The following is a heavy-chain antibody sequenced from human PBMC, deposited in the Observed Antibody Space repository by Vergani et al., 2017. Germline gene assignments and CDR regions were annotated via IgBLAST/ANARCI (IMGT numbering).Heavy chain of an antibody. CDR2: IQFDGSNE. J-gene: IGHJ4*02. CDR3: AKHFRGWGIDY. V-gene: IGHV3-30*02. Sequence: QVQLVESGGGVVQRGGSLRLSCATSGFTLSNYDMQWIRQGPGRGLEFVAFIQFDGSNEYDADSVKGRITLSRDFAKNTLYLQMNSLGTDDTATYYFAKHFRGWGIDYWGQGTQVIVS. D-gene: IGHD3-16*01. CDR1: GFTLSNYD.